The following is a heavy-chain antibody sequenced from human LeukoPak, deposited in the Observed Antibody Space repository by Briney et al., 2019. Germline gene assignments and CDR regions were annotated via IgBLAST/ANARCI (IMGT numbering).Heavy chain of an antibody. CDR1: GFTVSSNY. D-gene: IGHD5-12*01. CDR2: ISSSSSYI. CDR3: ARGWGGYDPIGY. J-gene: IGHJ4*02. V-gene: IGHV3-21*01. Sequence: PGGSLRLSCAASGFTVSSNYMSWVRQAPGKGLEWVSSISSSSSYIYYADSVKGRFTISRDNAKNSLYLQMNSLRAEDTAVYYCARGWGGYDPIGYWGQGTLVTVSS.